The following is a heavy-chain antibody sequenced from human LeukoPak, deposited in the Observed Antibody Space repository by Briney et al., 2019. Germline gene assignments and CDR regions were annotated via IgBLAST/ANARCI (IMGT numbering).Heavy chain of an antibody. CDR2: VFYSGST. V-gene: IGHV4-39*07. CDR3: ARDRQQLVRGDYFDY. Sequence: SETLSLTCTVSGYSISSSSYFWGWIRQPPGKGLEWIVSVFYSGSTYYNPSLKSRVTISVDTSKNQFSLRLSSVTAADTAVYYCARDRQQLVRGDYFDYWGQGTLVTVSS. J-gene: IGHJ4*02. CDR1: GYSISSSSYF. D-gene: IGHD6-13*01.